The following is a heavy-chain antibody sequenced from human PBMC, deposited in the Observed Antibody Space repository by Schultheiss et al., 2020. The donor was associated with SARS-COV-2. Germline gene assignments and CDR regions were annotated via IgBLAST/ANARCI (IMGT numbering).Heavy chain of an antibody. CDR2: IRSKAYGGTT. V-gene: IGHV3-49*04. CDR3: TRDLDFTVTTFDY. CDR1: GFTFSNAW. Sequence: GGSLRLSCAASGFTFSNAWMSWVRQAPGKGLEWVGFIRSKAYGGTTEYAASVKGRFTISRDDSKSIAYLQMNSLKTEDTAVYYCTRDLDFTVTTFDYWGQGTLVTVSS. D-gene: IGHD4-17*01. J-gene: IGHJ4*02.